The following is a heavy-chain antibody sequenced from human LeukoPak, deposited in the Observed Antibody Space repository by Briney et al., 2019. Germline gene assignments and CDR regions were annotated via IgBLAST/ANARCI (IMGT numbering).Heavy chain of an antibody. Sequence: ASVKVSCKASGYTFTSYGISWVRQAPGQGLEWMGWISAYNGNTNYAQKLQGRVTMTTDTSTSTAYMELRSLRSDDTPVYYCARDRYYDILTGDYYYGMDVWGQGTTVTVSS. J-gene: IGHJ6*02. CDR3: ARDRYYDILTGDYYYGMDV. CDR2: ISAYNGNT. CDR1: GYTFTSYG. D-gene: IGHD3-9*01. V-gene: IGHV1-18*01.